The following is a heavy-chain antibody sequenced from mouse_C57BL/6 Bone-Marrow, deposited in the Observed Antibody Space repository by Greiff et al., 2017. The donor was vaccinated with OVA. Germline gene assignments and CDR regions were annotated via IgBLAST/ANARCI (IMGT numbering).Heavy chain of an antibody. CDR3: ARFITTVVAPYYYAMDY. Sequence: VQLQQSGAELVRPGTSVKVSCKASGYAFTNYLIEWVKQRPGQGLEWIGVINPGSGGTNYNEKFKGKATLTADKSSSTAYMQLSSLTSEDSAVYFCARFITTVVAPYYYAMDYWGQGTSVTVSS. J-gene: IGHJ4*01. V-gene: IGHV1-54*01. D-gene: IGHD1-1*01. CDR1: GYAFTNYL. CDR2: INPGSGGT.